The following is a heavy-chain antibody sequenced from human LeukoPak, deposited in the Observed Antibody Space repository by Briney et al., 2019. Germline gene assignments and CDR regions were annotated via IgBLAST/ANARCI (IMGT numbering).Heavy chain of an antibody. J-gene: IGHJ3*02. CDR1: GGSISSYY. CDR2: IHYSGST. Sequence: SETLSLTCTVSGGSISSYYWSWIRQPPGKGLEWIGYIHYSGSTNHNPSLKSRVTISVDTSKNQVSLKLSSVTAADTAVYYCARFRDAFDIWGQGTMVTVSP. CDR3: ARFRDAFDI. V-gene: IGHV4-59*01.